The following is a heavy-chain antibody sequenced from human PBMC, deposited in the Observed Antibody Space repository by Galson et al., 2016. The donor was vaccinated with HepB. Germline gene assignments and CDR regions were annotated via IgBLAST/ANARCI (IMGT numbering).Heavy chain of an antibody. J-gene: IGHJ3*01. Sequence: TLSLTCAVSGGSISYGGYSWSWIRQPPGKGLEFIGYIYEDDSTYSNPSLRSRVTISLDRSNNHFSLELKSVTADDTAVYFCARGGYFGSGRSFDVWGQGTMVTVSS. V-gene: IGHV4-30-2*01. D-gene: IGHD3-10*01. CDR2: IYEDDST. CDR1: GGSISYGGYS. CDR3: ARGGYFGSGRSFDV.